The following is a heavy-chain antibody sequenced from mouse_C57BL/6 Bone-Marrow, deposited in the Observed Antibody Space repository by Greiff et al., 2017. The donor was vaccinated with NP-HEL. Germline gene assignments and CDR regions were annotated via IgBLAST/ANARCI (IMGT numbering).Heavy chain of an antibody. Sequence: QVQLQQSGPELVKPGASVKISCKASGYAFSSSWMNWVKQRPGKGLEWIGRIYPGDGDTNYNGKFKGKATLTADKSSSTAYMQLSSLTSEDSAVYFCAREGPYYYGSSSPGFAYWGQGTLVTVSA. CDR3: AREGPYYYGSSSPGFAY. V-gene: IGHV1-82*01. J-gene: IGHJ3*01. CDR1: GYAFSSSW. D-gene: IGHD1-1*01. CDR2: IYPGDGDT.